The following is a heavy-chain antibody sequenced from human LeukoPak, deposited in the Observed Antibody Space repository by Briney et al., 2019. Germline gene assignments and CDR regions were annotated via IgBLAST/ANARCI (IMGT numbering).Heavy chain of an antibody. CDR1: GYTFTGYY. V-gene: IGHV1-2*02. CDR2: INPNSGGT. Sequence: ASVKVSCKASGYTFTGYYMHWVRQAPGQGLEWMGWINPNSGGTNYAQKFQGRVTMTRETSISTAYMELSRLRSDDTAVYYCARSLNDYYYDSSGSGAFDIWGQGTMVTVSS. J-gene: IGHJ3*02. CDR3: ARSLNDYYYDSSGSGAFDI. D-gene: IGHD3-22*01.